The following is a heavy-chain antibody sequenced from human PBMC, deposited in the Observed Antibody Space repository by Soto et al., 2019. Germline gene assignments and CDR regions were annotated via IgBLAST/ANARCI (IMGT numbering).Heavy chain of an antibody. J-gene: IGHJ4*02. V-gene: IGHV3-23*01. CDR3: AKALGVPAARGMFDY. D-gene: IGHD2-2*01. Sequence: GGSLRLSCAASGFTFSSYAMTWVRQAPGKGLEWVSGISGGGGSTYYADSVKGRFTTSRDNSKNTLYLQMISLRAEDTAVYYCAKALGVPAARGMFDYWGQGTLVTVPS. CDR1: GFTFSSYA. CDR2: ISGGGGST.